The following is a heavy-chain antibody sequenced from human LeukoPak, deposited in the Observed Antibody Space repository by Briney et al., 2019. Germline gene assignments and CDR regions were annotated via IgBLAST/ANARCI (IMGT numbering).Heavy chain of an antibody. CDR3: ARRAVNYDYVWGSYRYTALDY. V-gene: IGHV4-34*01. J-gene: IGHJ4*02. Sequence: GSLRLSCAASGFTVSNNYMSWVRQPPGKGLEWIGEINHSGSTNYNPSLKSRVTISVDTSKNQFSLKLSSVTAADTAVYYCARRAVNYDYVWGSYRYTALDYWGQGTLVTVSS. CDR2: INHSGST. CDR1: GFTVSNNY. D-gene: IGHD3-16*02.